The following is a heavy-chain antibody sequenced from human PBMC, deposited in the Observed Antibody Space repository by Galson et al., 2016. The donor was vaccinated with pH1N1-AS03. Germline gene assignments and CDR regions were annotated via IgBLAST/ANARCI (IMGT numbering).Heavy chain of an antibody. Sequence: SLRLSCAASGFALTNHPLHWVRQAPGKGLEWVAVLSYDDTYKYYAESVKGRFSIFRDMSDNTLDLQMNSLSADDTAVYYCAKDSPSRWELVRWGQGTLVIVSS. V-gene: IGHV3-30*04. D-gene: IGHD1-1*01. CDR3: AKDSPSRWELVR. CDR2: LSYDDTYK. J-gene: IGHJ4*02. CDR1: GFALTNHP.